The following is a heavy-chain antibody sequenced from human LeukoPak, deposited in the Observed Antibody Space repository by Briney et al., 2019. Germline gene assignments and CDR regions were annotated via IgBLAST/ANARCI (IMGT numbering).Heavy chain of an antibody. D-gene: IGHD1/OR15-1a*01. CDR3: ARVPTIFGSDPEQNHVDL. Sequence: ASVKVSCKASDYTFVSFGITWVRQAPGRGLEWMGWISAYNGNRKIAQKFQGRVTLTTDTSASTAYMELGNLKSDDTAVYFCARVPTIFGSDPEQNHVDLRGQGTLVIVSS. CDR1: DYTFVSFG. J-gene: IGHJ5*02. CDR2: ISAYNGNR. V-gene: IGHV1-18*01.